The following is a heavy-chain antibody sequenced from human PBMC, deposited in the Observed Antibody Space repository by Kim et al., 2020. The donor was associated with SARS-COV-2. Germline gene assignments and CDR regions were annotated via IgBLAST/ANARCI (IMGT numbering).Heavy chain of an antibody. J-gene: IGHJ3*01. CDR1: GGSISSSSYY. D-gene: IGHD3-16*01. CDR3: ARPRIDYDYVWGSLAF. V-gene: IGHV4-39*01. CDR2: IYYSGST. Sequence: SETLSLICTVSGGSISSSSYYWGWIRQPPGKGLEWIGSIYYSGSTYYNPSLKSRVTISVDTSKNQFSLKLSSVTAADTAVYYCARPRIDYDYVWGSLAF.